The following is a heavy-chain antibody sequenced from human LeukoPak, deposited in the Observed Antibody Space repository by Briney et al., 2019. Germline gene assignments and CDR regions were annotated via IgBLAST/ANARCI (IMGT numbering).Heavy chain of an antibody. CDR1: GYTFTSYD. CDR2: IIPIFGTA. V-gene: IGHV1-69*06. CDR3: ARVQYYYGSGKGENFDY. Sequence: ASVKVSCKASGYTFTSYDISWVRQAPGQGLEWMGGIIPIFGTANYAQKFQGRVTITADKSTSTAYMELSSLRSEDTAVYYCARVQYYYGSGKGENFDYWGQGTLVTVSS. J-gene: IGHJ4*02. D-gene: IGHD3-10*01.